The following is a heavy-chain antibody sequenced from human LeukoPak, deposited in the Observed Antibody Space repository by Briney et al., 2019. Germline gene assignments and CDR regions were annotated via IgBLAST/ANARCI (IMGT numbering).Heavy chain of an antibody. CDR3: ARIDYGDYNFYYYYMDV. Sequence: SETLSLTCSVSGDSFSSYYRSWIRQPPGKGLEWIGYIYSGKTNYNPSHKRRGTISVDTSTNHFSLSLNSVTAADTAVYYCARIDYGDYNFYYYYMDVWGKGTTVTVSS. V-gene: IGHV4-59*01. J-gene: IGHJ6*03. CDR2: IYSGKT. D-gene: IGHD4-17*01. CDR1: GDSFSSYY.